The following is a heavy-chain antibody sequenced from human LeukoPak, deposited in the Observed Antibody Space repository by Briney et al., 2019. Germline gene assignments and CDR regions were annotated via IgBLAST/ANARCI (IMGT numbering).Heavy chain of an antibody. D-gene: IGHD3-3*01. Sequence: GASVKVSCKASGYTFTSYYMHWVRQAPGQGLEWMGIINPSGGSTSYAQKFQGRVTMTRDTSTSTAYMELRSLRSDDTAVYYCARDEGLRFLEWLLNSDDAFDIWGQGTMVTVSS. V-gene: IGHV1-46*01. CDR3: ARDEGLRFLEWLLNSDDAFDI. J-gene: IGHJ3*02. CDR2: INPSGGST. CDR1: GYTFTSYY.